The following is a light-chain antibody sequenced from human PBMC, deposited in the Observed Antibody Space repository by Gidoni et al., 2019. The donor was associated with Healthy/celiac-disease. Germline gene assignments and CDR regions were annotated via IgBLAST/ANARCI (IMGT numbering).Light chain of an antibody. CDR2: GAS. CDR3: QQYGSSPPYT. CDR1: QSVSRSY. J-gene: IGKJ2*01. V-gene: IGKV3-20*01. Sequence: IVSTHSPGTLSLTPGERATLTCRASQSVSRSYLAWYQQKPSQAPRLLIYGASSRATGIPDRFSGSGSGTDFTLTISRLEPEDFAVYYCQQYGSSPPYTFGQGTKLEIK.